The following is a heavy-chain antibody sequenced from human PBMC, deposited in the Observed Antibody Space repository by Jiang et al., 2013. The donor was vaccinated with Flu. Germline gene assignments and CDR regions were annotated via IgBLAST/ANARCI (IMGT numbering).Heavy chain of an antibody. CDR1: GGTFSSYA. D-gene: IGHD6-19*01. V-gene: IGHV1-69*01. Sequence: SGAEVKKPGSSVKVSCKASGGTFSSYAISWVRQAPGQGLEWMGGIIPIFGTANYAQKFQGRVTITADESTSTAYMELSSLRSEDTAVYYCARDAAGVAGSTYYYYGMDVWGQGTTVTVSS. CDR3: ARDAAGVAGSTYYYYGMDV. CDR2: IIPIFGTA. J-gene: IGHJ6*02.